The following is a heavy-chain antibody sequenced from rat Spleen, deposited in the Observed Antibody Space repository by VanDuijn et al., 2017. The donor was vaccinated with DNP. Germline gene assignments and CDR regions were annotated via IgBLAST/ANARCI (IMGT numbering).Heavy chain of an antibody. CDR1: GYSITSNHK. J-gene: IGHJ2*01. CDR3: ARSTDCGCNWDY. D-gene: IGHD1-9*01. Sequence: EVQLQESGPGLVKPSQSLSLTCSVTGYSITSNHKWTWIRKFPGNELEWMGYINNAGTTKYNPSLKSRISITRDTSKNQFFLQVNSITSEDTATYYCARSTDCGCNWDYWGQGVMVPVSS. V-gene: IGHV3-3*01. CDR2: INNAGTT.